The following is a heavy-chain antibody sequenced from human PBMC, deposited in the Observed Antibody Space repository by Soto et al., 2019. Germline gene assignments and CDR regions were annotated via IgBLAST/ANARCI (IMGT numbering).Heavy chain of an antibody. J-gene: IGHJ5*02. CDR1: GFTVSSNY. CDR3: AREGIAVAGTVDP. D-gene: IGHD6-19*01. CDR2: IYSGGST. V-gene: IGHV3-53*02. Sequence: EVQLVETGGGLIQPGGSLRLSCAASGFTVSSNYMSWVRQAPGKGLEWVSVIYSGGSTYYADSVKGRFTISRDNSKNTLYLQMNSLRAEVTAVYYCAREGIAVAGTVDPWGQGTLVTVSS.